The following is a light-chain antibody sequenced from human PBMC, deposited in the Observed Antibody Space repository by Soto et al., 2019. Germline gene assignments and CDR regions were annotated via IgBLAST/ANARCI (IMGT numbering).Light chain of an antibody. J-gene: IGLJ1*01. CDR3: SSYAGSNNYV. CDR1: SSDVGAYNY. CDR2: EVS. V-gene: IGLV2-8*01. Sequence: QSALTQPPSASGSPGQSVTISCTGTSSDVGAYNYVSWYQQHPGKAPKLMIYEVSKRPSGVPDRCSGSKSGNTASLTVSGLQAEDDADYYCSSYAGSNNYVFGAGTQLTVL.